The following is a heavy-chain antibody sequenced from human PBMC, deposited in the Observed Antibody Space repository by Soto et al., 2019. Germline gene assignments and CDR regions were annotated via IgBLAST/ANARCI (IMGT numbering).Heavy chain of an antibody. CDR1: GDSVSSNSAA. V-gene: IGHV6-1*01. Sequence: QTLSLTCAISGDSVSSNSAAWNWIRQSPSRGLEWLGRTYYRSKWYNDYAVSVKSRITINPDTSKNQFSLQLNSVTPEDTAVYYCARAVVDILTGYYPFDYWGQGTLVTVSS. CDR2: TYYRSKWYN. J-gene: IGHJ4*02. CDR3: ARAVVDILTGYYPFDY. D-gene: IGHD3-9*01.